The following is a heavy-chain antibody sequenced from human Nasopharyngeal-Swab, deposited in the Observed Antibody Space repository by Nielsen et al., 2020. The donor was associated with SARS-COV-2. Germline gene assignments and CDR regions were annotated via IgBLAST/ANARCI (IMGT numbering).Heavy chain of an antibody. CDR3: AKDWRYGGGY. J-gene: IGHJ4*02. Sequence: GESLKISCAASGFTFSDYYMSWIRQAPGKGLEWVSYISSSSSYTNYADSVKGRFTISRDNAKNSLYLQMNSLRAEDTSLYFCAKDWRYGGGYWGQGTLVTVSS. V-gene: IGHV3-11*05. CDR1: GFTFSDYY. D-gene: IGHD4/OR15-4a*01. CDR2: ISSSSSYT.